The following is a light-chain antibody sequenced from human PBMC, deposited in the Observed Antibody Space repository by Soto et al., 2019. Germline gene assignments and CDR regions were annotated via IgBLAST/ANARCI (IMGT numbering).Light chain of an antibody. V-gene: IGKV3-15*01. CDR1: HHVATT. CDR3: QQYTARPPWT. CDR2: GAS. Sequence: EIVMTQSPVTLSVSPGERATLSCRASHHVATTLAWYQQTPGQAPRLLIYGASTRATGISARFSGSGSGTEFTLTISGLQSDDFAVYYCQQYTARPPWTFGQGTKV. J-gene: IGKJ1*01.